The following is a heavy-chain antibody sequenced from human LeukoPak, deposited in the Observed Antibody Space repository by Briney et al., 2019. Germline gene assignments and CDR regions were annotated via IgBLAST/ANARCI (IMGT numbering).Heavy chain of an antibody. V-gene: IGHV3-21*01. Sequence: GGSLRLSCVASGFTFKTFSMAWVRQAPGKGLEWVSSISSNGNHIDYADSVKGRFTISRDNAKNSLYLQINSLRAEDTAVYYCARESTYMNYFDYWGQGTLVTVSS. D-gene: IGHD4-11*01. J-gene: IGHJ4*02. CDR1: GFTFKTFS. CDR2: ISSNGNHI. CDR3: ARESTYMNYFDY.